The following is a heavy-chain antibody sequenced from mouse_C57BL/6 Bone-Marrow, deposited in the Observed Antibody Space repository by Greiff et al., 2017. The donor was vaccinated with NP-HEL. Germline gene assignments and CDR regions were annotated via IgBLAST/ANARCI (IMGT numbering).Heavy chain of an antibody. D-gene: IGHD1-1*01. CDR2: IDPSDSYT. Sequence: QVQLQQPGAELVMPGASVKLSCKASGCTFTSYWMHWVKQRPGQGLEWIGEIDPSDSYTNYNQKFKGKSTLTVDKSSSTAYMQLSSLTSEDSAVYYCARDYGSSTWFAYWGQGTLVTVSA. V-gene: IGHV1-69*01. CDR1: GCTFTSYW. CDR3: ARDYGSSTWFAY. J-gene: IGHJ3*01.